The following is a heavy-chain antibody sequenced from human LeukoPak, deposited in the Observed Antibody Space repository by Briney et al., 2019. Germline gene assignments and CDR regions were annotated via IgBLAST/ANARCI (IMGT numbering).Heavy chain of an antibody. CDR2: INTNTGNP. Sequence: ASVKVSCKASGYTFTSYAMNWVRQAPGQGLEWMGWINTNTGNPTYAQGFTGRFVFSLDTSVSTAYLQISSLKAEDTAVYYCARESRNYDFWSGGSPADDYWGQGTLVTVSS. CDR3: ARESRNYDFWSGGSPADDY. CDR1: GYTFTSYA. J-gene: IGHJ4*02. D-gene: IGHD3-3*01. V-gene: IGHV7-4-1*02.